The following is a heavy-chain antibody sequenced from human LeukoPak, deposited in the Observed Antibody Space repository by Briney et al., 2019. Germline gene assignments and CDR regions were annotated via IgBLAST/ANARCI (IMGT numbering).Heavy chain of an antibody. CDR2: IYYSGST. Sequence: SETLPLTCTVSGGSISSGGYYWSWIRQHPGKGLEWIGYIYYSGSTNYNPSLKSRVTISVDTSKNQFSLKLSSVTAADTAVYYCASFGSSGWYRVLIWGQGTMVTVSS. CDR3: ASFGSSGWYRVLI. V-gene: IGHV4-31*03. CDR1: GGSISSGGYY. D-gene: IGHD6-19*01. J-gene: IGHJ3*02.